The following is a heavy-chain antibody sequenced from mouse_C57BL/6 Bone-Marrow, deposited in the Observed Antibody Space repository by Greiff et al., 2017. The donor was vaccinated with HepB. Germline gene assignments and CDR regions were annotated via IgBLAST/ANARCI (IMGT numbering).Heavy chain of an antibody. V-gene: IGHV14-3*01. D-gene: IGHD5-1*01. CDR3: ARKSIYGGNYFDY. J-gene: IGHJ2*01. CDR1: GFNIKNTY. Sequence: EVQGVESVAELVRPGASVKLSCTASGFNIKNTYMHWVKQRPEQGLEWIGRIDPANGNTKYAPKFQGKATITADTSSNTAYLQLSSLTSEDTAIYYCARKSIYGGNYFDYWGQGTTLTVSS. CDR2: IDPANGNT.